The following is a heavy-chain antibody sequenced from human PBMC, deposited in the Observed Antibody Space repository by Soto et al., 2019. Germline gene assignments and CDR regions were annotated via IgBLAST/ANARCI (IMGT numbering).Heavy chain of an antibody. Sequence: GASVKVSCKASGYIFTSSDINWVRQAPGQGLEWMSWISAYNGDTNYAQKVQGRVTMTTDTSTSTAFMELRSLRFDDTAVYYCVRDPDGHIDFDYWGQGTLVTVSS. CDR3: VRDPDGHIDFDY. V-gene: IGHV1-18*01. CDR2: ISAYNGDT. J-gene: IGHJ4*02. CDR1: GYIFTSSD.